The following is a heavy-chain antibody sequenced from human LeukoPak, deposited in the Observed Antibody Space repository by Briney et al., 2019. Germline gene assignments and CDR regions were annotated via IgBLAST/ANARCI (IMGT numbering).Heavy chain of an antibody. V-gene: IGHV3-64*01. Sequence: PGGSLRLSCAASGFTFSSYAMHWVRQAPGKGLEYVSAISSNGGSTYYANSVKGRFTISRDNAKSSLYLQMNSLRADDTAVYYCSRSLDYWGQGALVTVSS. CDR1: GFTFSSYA. CDR2: ISSNGGST. CDR3: SRSLDY. J-gene: IGHJ4*02.